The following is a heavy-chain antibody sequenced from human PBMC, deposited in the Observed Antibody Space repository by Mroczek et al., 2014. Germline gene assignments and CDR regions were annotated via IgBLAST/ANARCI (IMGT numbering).Heavy chain of an antibody. D-gene: IGHD6-19*01. CDR2: INHSGST. V-gene: IGHV4-34*01. Sequence: QVQLQESGAGLLTPSDTLSLTCAVNGESFSGYYWTWIRQPPGRGLEWIGEINHSGSTNYNPSLKSRVTISVDTSKKQFSLTLTSVSAADSAVYYCARGRGSSGWYAYWGQGTPVTVSS. J-gene: IGHJ4*02. CDR3: ARGRGSSGWYAY. CDR1: GESFSGYY.